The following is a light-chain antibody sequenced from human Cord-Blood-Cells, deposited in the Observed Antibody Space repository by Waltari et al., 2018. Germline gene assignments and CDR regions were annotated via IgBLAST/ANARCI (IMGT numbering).Light chain of an antibody. CDR1: QSVSSSY. CDR2: GAS. CDR3: QQYGSSSYT. J-gene: IGKJ2*01. Sequence: EIVLTQSPGTLSLSPGERATLSCRASQSVSSSYLAWYQQTPGQAPRLLIYGASSRATGIPDRFSGSGSGTDVTLTISRLEPEDFAVYYCQQYGSSSYTFGQGTKLEIK. V-gene: IGKV3-20*01.